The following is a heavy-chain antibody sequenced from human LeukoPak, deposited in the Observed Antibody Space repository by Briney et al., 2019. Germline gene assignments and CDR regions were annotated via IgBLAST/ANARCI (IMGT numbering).Heavy chain of an antibody. CDR2: IIPILGIA. CDR1: GGTFSSYA. V-gene: IGHV1-69*04. CDR3: ARGAGFWSGYPQSRFDP. J-gene: IGHJ5*02. Sequence: ASVKVSCKASGGTFSSYAISWVRQAPGQGLEWMGRIIPILGIANYAQKFQGRVTITADKSTSTAYMELSSLRSEDTAVYYCARGAGFWSGYPQSRFDPWGQGTLVTVSS. D-gene: IGHD3-3*01.